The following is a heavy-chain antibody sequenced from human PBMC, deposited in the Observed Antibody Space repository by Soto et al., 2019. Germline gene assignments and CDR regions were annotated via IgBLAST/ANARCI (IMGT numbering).Heavy chain of an antibody. CDR2: ITAENDNT. CDR1: GYSFTSYG. CDR3: ARVVLEWLPTSGFDY. Sequence: QIQLVQSGAEVKKPGASVKVSCKASGYSFTSYGITWVRQAPGQGPEWLGWITAENDNTNYAQKFQGRGTMTTDTSTNTAYMELRGLRSDDTAVYYCARVVLEWLPTSGFDYWGQGTLVTVSS. D-gene: IGHD3-3*01. V-gene: IGHV1-18*04. J-gene: IGHJ4*02.